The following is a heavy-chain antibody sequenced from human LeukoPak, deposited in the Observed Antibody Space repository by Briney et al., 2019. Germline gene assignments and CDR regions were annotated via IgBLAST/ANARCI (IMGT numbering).Heavy chain of an antibody. J-gene: IGHJ4*02. CDR1: GFTFSSYA. CDR2: ISYDGSNK. Sequence: GGSLRLSCAASGFTFSSYAMHWVRQAPGKGLEWVAVISYDGSNKYYADSVKGRFTISRDNSKNTLYLQMNSLRAEDTAVYYCARDSRAGIVGATPPEYWGQGTLVTVSS. CDR3: ARDSRAGIVGATPPEY. V-gene: IGHV3-30*01. D-gene: IGHD1-26*01.